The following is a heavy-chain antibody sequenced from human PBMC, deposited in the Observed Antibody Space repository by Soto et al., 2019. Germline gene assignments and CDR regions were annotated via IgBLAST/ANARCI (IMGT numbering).Heavy chain of an antibody. V-gene: IGHV3-30*03. CDR3: AGALENPYFYYGLNV. Sequence: LRLSCAASGFSFSSYGMEWVRLAPGKGLEWVAATTYDGGIKHYVDSVKGRFTISRDNSKNTLYLQMNSLRVEDTATYYCAGALENPYFYYGLNVRGRETTVTASS. CDR2: TTYDGGIK. D-gene: IGHD1-1*01. J-gene: IGHJ6*02. CDR1: GFSFSSYG.